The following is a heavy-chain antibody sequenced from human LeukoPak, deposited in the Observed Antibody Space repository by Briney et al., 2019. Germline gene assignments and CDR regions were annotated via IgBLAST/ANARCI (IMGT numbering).Heavy chain of an antibody. D-gene: IGHD1-1*01. J-gene: IGHJ4*02. V-gene: IGHV3-23*01. CDR1: GFSFSSSA. Sequence: GGSLRLSCAASGFSFSSSAMSWVRQAPGKGLEWVSDISGSADVTYYADSVKGRFIISRDNSKNTLYLQMNSLRAEDTAVYYCASAVQTGSFFDYWGQGTLVTVSS. CDR2: ISGSADVT. CDR3: ASAVQTGSFFDY.